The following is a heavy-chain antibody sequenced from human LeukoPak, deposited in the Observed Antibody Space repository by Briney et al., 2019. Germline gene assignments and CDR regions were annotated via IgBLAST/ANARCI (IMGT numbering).Heavy chain of an antibody. CDR2: ISSSGSTI. Sequence: GGSLRLSCAASGFTSSDYYMSWIRQAPGKGLEWVSYISSSGSTIYYADSVKGRFTISRDNAKNSLYLQMNSLRAEDTAVYYCARGEDYNYYYYMDVWGKGTTVTVSS. J-gene: IGHJ6*03. CDR3: ARGEDYNYYYYMDV. CDR1: GFTSSDYY. V-gene: IGHV3-11*01.